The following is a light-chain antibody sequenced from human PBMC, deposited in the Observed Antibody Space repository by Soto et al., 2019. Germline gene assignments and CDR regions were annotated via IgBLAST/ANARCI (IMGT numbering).Light chain of an antibody. CDR3: SSYAGSNNLV. V-gene: IGLV2-8*01. J-gene: IGLJ2*01. CDR1: SSDVGGYNY. CDR2: EVS. Sequence: QSALTQPPSASGSPGQSVTISCTGTSSDVGGYNYVSWYQQHPGKAPKLMIYEVSKRPSGVPDRFSGSKSGNTASLTVSGLQDEDEADYYCSSYAGSNNLVFGGGPKLTVL.